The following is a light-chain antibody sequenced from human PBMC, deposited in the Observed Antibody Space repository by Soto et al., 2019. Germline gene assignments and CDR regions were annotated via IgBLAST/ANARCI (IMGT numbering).Light chain of an antibody. CDR3: SSYTATNIPV. Sequence: QSALTQPASVSGSPGQSITISCTGTSSDIGGYNYVSWYQHHPGKAPKLMIYEVTKRPSEISTRFSGSKSGNMASLTISGLQAEDEADYYCSSYTATNIPVFGGGTQLTVL. J-gene: IGLJ2*01. CDR2: EVT. V-gene: IGLV2-14*01. CDR1: SSDIGGYNY.